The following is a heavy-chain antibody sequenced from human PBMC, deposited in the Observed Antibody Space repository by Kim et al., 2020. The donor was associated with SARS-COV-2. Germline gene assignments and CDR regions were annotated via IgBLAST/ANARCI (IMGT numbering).Heavy chain of an antibody. CDR3: AKNYYDDGGYWFDP. CDR2: ISGSGTTP. D-gene: IGHD3-22*01. CDR1: GFTFNLHA. Sequence: GGSLRLSCAGSGFTFNLHAVSWVRQVPGEGLEWVSAISGSGTTPHYRDSVKGRFTISRDNSKNTVYLQMNGLRAEDTAIYYCAKNYYDDGGYWFDPWGQGTLVTVSS. J-gene: IGHJ5*02. V-gene: IGHV3-23*01.